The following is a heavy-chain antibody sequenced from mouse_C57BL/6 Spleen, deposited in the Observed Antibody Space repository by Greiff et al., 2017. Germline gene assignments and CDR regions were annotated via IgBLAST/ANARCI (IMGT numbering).Heavy chain of an antibody. Sequence: QVQLKQSGAELVRPGTSVKMSCKASGYTFTNYWIGWAKQRPGHGLEWIGDIYPGGGYTTYNEKFKGKATLTADKSSSTAYMQFSSLTSEDSAIYYCARETGTWYFDYWGQGTTLTVSS. CDR1: GYTFTNYW. J-gene: IGHJ2*01. D-gene: IGHD4-1*01. V-gene: IGHV1-63*01. CDR2: IYPGGGYT. CDR3: ARETGTWYFDY.